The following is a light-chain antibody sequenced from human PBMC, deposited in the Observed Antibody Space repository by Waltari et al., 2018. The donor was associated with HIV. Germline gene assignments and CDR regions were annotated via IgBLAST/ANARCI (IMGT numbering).Light chain of an antibody. CDR2: MTS. V-gene: IGKV1-5*03. J-gene: IGKJ2*01. CDR1: QDIDKW. Sequence: IQMTQSPSNLSASVGDTVILPCRASQDIDKWLAWYHQKPGRAPKLLISMTSVLESGVPSRFRGSGSGTTFTLTITGLQPDDIGTYFCQQYSTHYAFGQGTRVE. CDR3: QQYSTHYA.